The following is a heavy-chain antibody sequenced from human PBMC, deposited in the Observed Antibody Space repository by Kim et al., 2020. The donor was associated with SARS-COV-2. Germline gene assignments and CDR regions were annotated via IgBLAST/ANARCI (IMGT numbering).Heavy chain of an antibody. CDR1: GFTFSSYG. CDR2: ICYDSSNI. Sequence: GGSLRLSCAASGFTFSSYGMNWVRQAPGKGLEWVAIICYDSSNIYYADSVKGRFTISRDNSKNTLYLQMNSLRAEDTAVYYCAKERPTGDYGDLFVYGMDVWGQGTMVTVSS. D-gene: IGHD4-17*01. V-gene: IGHV3-33*06. CDR3: AKERPTGDYGDLFVYGMDV. J-gene: IGHJ6*02.